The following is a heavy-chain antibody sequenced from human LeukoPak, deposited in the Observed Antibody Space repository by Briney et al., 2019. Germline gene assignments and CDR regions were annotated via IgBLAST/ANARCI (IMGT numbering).Heavy chain of an antibody. V-gene: IGHV3-23*01. CDR1: GFTFSNFA. CDR3: ATSQAVAAWFDP. CDR2: ISGSGGSV. J-gene: IGHJ5*02. Sequence: GGSLRLSCAASGFTFSNFAMSWVRQAPGKGLEWVSAISGSGGSVYYADSVKGRFTISRDNSKNTLYLQMKSLRAEDTAVYYCATSQAVAAWFDPWGQGTLVTVSS. D-gene: IGHD6-19*01.